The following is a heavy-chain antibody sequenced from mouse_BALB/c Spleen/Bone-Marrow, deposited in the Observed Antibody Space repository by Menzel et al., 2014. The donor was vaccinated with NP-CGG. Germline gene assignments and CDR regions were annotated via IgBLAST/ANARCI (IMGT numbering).Heavy chain of an antibody. D-gene: IGHD2-2*01. J-gene: IGHJ4*01. CDR1: GFAFSGHD. Sequence: VQLKESGGGLVKPGGSLKLSCAASGFAFSGHDMSWVRRTPEKRLEWVAYISSGGINTYYPDSVKGRFTISRDNAKNTLYLQMNSLKSEDTAMYYCARQRGYAYAMDYWGQGTSVTVSS. CDR3: ARQRGYAYAMDY. CDR2: ISSGGINT. V-gene: IGHV5-12-1*01.